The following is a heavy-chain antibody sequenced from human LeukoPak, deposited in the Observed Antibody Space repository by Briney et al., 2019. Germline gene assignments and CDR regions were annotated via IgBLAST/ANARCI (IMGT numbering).Heavy chain of an antibody. D-gene: IGHD3-22*01. CDR1: GGTFSSYA. CDR3: ARNYYDSSGYFDY. J-gene: IGHJ4*02. Sequence: ASVKVSCKASGGTFSSYAISWVRQAPGQGLEWMGRIIPIFGTANYAQKFQGRVTITTDESTSTAYMELSSLRSEDTAVYYCARNYYDSSGYFDYWGQGTLVTASS. CDR2: IIPIFGTA. V-gene: IGHV1-69*05.